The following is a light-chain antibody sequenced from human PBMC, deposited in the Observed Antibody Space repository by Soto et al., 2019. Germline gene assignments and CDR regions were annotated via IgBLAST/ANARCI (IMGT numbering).Light chain of an antibody. V-gene: IGKV3-20*01. CDR2: GVS. CDR1: QSVPSNF. Sequence: EIVLTQSPGTLSLSPGERATLSCRASQSVPSNFLAWYQQKPGQAPILVIYGVSRRATGIPDRFSGSGSGTDFTHTISRLEPEDLAVYYCQQYDSSWTFGQGTKVEIK. CDR3: QQYDSSWT. J-gene: IGKJ1*01.